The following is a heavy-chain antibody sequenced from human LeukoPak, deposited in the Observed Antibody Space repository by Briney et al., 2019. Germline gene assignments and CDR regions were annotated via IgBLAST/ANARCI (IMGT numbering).Heavy chain of an antibody. CDR2: IKQDGSEK. CDR1: GFTFSSYW. J-gene: IGHJ4*02. Sequence: GGSLRLSCAASGFTFSSYWMSWVRQAPGKGLEWVANIKQDGSEKYYVDSVKGRFTISRDNAKNSLYLQMNSLRAEDTAVYYCASQVLYYYDSSGYYSGWGQGTLVTVSS. D-gene: IGHD3-22*01. V-gene: IGHV3-7*01. CDR3: ASQVLYYYDSSGYYSG.